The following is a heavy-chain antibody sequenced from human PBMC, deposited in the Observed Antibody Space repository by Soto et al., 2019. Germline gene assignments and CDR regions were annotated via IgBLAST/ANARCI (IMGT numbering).Heavy chain of an antibody. V-gene: IGHV1-8*01. J-gene: IGHJ5*02. CDR1: GYTFTSYD. CDR3: ARAGVPVTYNWFDP. CDR2: MNPNSGNT. Sequence: ASVKVSCKASGYTFTSYDINWVRQATGQGLEWMGWMNPNSGNTGYAQKFQGRVTMTRNTSISTAYMELSSLRSEDTAVYYCARAGVPVTYNWFDPWGQGTLVTVSS. D-gene: IGHD4-17*01.